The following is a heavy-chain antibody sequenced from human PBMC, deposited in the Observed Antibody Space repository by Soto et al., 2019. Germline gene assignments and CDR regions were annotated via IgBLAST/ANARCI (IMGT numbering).Heavy chain of an antibody. CDR1: GYTFTSYD. D-gene: IGHD3-9*01. CDR3: ARVYDILTEWWFVY. J-gene: IGHJ4*02. CDR2: MNPNSGNT. Sequence: QVQLVQSGAEVKKPGASVKVSCKASGYTFTSYDINWVRQATGQGPEWMGWMNPNSGNTGYAQKFQGRVTMTRNTSISTAYTELSSLRSEDTSVYYCARVYDILTEWWFVYLGQGTLVTVSS. V-gene: IGHV1-8*02.